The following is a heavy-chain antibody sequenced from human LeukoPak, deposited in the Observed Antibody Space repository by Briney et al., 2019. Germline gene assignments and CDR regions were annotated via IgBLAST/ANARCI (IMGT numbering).Heavy chain of an antibody. V-gene: IGHV4-34*01. CDR2: INHSGST. J-gene: IGHJ4*02. Sequence: SETLSLTCAVYGGSFSGYYWSWIRQPPGKGLEWIGEINHSGSTNYNPSLKSRVTISVDTSKNQSSLKLSSVTAADTAVYYCARGTWYYGSGSYSRMNDYWGQGTLVTVSS. D-gene: IGHD3-10*01. CDR3: ARGTWYYGSGSYSRMNDY. CDR1: GGSFSGYY.